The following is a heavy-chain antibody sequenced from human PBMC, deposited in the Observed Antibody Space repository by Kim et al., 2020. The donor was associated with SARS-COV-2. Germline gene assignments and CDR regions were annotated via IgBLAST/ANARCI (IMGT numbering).Heavy chain of an antibody. J-gene: IGHJ5*02. CDR1: GGSISNYY. CDR3: ARHPGGGWFDP. V-gene: IGHV4-59*08. D-gene: IGHD3-16*01. CDR2: ICSSGNT. Sequence: SETLSLTCTVSGGSISNYYWSWSRQPPGQGLEWMGYICSSGNTKYNHSLESRSTITVDTAKNKFPLKLRSVTAADTAADYCARHPGGGWFDPWGRG.